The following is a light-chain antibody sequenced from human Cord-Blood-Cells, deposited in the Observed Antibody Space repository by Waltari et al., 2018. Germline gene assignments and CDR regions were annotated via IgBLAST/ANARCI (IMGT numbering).Light chain of an antibody. J-gene: IGLJ2*01. V-gene: IGLV2-23*01. CDR1: STDVGSYNL. CDR3: CAYAGSSTLV. CDR2: EGS. Sequence: QSALTQPASVSGSPAQSITISCTGTSTDVGSYNLVSWYQQHPGKAPELMIYEGSKRPSGVFNRFSGSKSGNTASLTISGLQAEDEADYYCCAYAGSSTLVFGGGTKLTVL.